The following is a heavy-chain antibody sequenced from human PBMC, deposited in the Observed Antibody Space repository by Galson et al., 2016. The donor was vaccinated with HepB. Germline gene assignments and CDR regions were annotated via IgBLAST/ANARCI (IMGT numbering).Heavy chain of an antibody. V-gene: IGHV3-23*01. J-gene: IGHJ4*02. CDR3: AKDEGGGAAGGYCFDY. CDR2: ISGSGGST. Sequence: SLRLSCAASGFTFSNYAMSWVRQAPGKGLEWVAGISGSGGSTYYADYGKGRFTISRDNSNNPLFLQMHSLRAEDTAAYYCAKDEGGGAAGGYCFDYWGQGTLVTVSS. CDR1: GFTFSNYA. D-gene: IGHD6-13*01.